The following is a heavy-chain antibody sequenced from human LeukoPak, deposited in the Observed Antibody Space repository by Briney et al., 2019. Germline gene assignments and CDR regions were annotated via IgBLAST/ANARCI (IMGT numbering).Heavy chain of an antibody. CDR1: GGSFSGYY. J-gene: IGHJ4*02. V-gene: IGHV4-34*01. Sequence: SETLSLTCAVYGGSFSGYYWSWIRQPPGKGLEWIGEINHSGSTNYNPSLKSRVTISVDTSKNQFSLKLSSVTAADTAVYYCARAHRSGSYYNGWSGYRRIFDYWGQGTLVTVSS. CDR3: ARAHRSGSYYNGWSGYRRIFDY. D-gene: IGHD3-10*01. CDR2: INHSGST.